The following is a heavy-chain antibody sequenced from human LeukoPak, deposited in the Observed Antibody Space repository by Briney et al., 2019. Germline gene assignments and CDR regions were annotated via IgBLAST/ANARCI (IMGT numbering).Heavy chain of an antibody. Sequence: ASVKVSCKASGYTFTGYYMHWVRQAPGQGLEWMGWINPNSGGTNYAQQFQGRVTMTRDTSISTAHMELSRPTSDDTAVYYCAREISRSYYYWGQGTLVTVSS. J-gene: IGHJ4*02. V-gene: IGHV1-2*02. CDR1: GYTFTGYY. CDR3: AREISRSYYY. D-gene: IGHD1-26*01. CDR2: INPNSGGT.